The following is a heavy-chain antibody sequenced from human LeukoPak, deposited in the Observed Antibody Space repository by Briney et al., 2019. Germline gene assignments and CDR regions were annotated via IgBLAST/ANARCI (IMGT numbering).Heavy chain of an antibody. CDR2: IRYDGSNK. CDR1: GFTFSSYG. D-gene: IGHD5-18*01. CDR3: ARGSGYSYAFTGRERTKSRLDY. J-gene: IGHJ4*02. Sequence: GGSLRLSCAASGFTFSSYGMHWVRQAPGKGLEWVAFIRYDGSNKYYADSVRGRFTISRDNSKNTLSLQMNSLRAEDTAVYYCARGSGYSYAFTGRERTKSRLDYWGQGTLVTVSS. V-gene: IGHV3-30*02.